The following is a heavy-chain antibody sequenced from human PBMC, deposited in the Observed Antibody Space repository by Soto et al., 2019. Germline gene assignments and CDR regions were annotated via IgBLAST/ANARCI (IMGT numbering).Heavy chain of an antibody. D-gene: IGHD3-16*01. Sequence: PGGSLRLSCAASGVTFSTYRMNWVRQAPGKGLEWVSSISSSSTYIYYADSVKGRFTISRDNAKNSLYLQMNSLRAEDTAVYYCASVDDNGYYFDYWGQGTLVTVSS. CDR2: ISSSSTYI. CDR3: ASVDDNGYYFDY. J-gene: IGHJ4*02. V-gene: IGHV3-21*01. CDR1: GVTFSTYR.